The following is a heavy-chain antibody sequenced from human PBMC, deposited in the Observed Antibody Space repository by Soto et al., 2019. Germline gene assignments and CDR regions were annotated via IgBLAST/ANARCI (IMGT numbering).Heavy chain of an antibody. J-gene: IGHJ4*02. Sequence: QLQLLESGGDLVKPGGSLRLSCAASGFTVSGNDLSWIRQAPGKGLEWVSSISSSGRAIYYADSVKGRFTISRDNAKDSLYLQMSSLRAEDTAIYYCASHHTSGWLYFDSWRQGTLVTVSS. V-gene: IGHV3-11*01. CDR3: ASHHTSGWLYFDS. CDR1: GFTVSGND. D-gene: IGHD6-19*01. CDR2: ISSSGRAI.